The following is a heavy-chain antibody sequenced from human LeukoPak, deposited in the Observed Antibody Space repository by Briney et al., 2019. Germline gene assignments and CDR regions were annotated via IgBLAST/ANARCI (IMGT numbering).Heavy chain of an antibody. Sequence: GGSLRLSCAASGFTFSSYAMSWVRQAPGKGLEWVSGISGSGGITYYADAVKGRFTISRDNSKNTLFLQMNSLRAEDTAVYYCAKDIRGGSGWYFEYWGQGTLVTVSS. D-gene: IGHD6-19*01. J-gene: IGHJ4*02. CDR3: AKDIRGGSGWYFEY. CDR1: GFTFSSYA. CDR2: ISGSGGIT. V-gene: IGHV3-23*01.